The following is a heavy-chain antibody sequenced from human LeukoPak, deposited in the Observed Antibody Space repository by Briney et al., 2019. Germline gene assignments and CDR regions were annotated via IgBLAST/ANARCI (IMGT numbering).Heavy chain of an antibody. CDR1: GFTVSSSS. CDR2: ISSDGNT. J-gene: IGHJ6*02. Sequence: SGGSLRLSCAASGFTVSSSSMNWVRLGPGKGVEWVSVISSDGNTYYADSVKGRFTISRDNSRNTLSLQMHGLRADDTAVYYCARGQEQFSSPWQWGPRRKNFYYYGMDVWGQGTTVTVSS. V-gene: IGHV3-66*01. CDR3: ARGQEQFSSPWQWGPRRKNFYYYGMDV. D-gene: IGHD6-19*01.